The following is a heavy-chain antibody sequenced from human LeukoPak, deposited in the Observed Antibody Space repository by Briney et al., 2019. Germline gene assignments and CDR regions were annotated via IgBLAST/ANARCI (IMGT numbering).Heavy chain of an antibody. J-gene: IGHJ6*03. Sequence: ASVKVSCKASGYTFSGYYVHWVRQAPGQGLEWMGWINPNSGGTNYAQKFQGRVTMTRDTSISTAYMELSRLRSDDTAVYYCARDAIYDSSGYGQHYYYYMDVWGKGTTVTVSS. V-gene: IGHV1-2*02. CDR2: INPNSGGT. D-gene: IGHD3-22*01. CDR3: ARDAIYDSSGYGQHYYYYMDV. CDR1: GYTFSGYY.